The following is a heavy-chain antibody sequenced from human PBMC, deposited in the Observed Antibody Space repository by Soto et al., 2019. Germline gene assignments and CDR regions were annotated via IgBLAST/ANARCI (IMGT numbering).Heavy chain of an antibody. J-gene: IGHJ4*02. Sequence: QVQLVQSETEVKKPGSAVRVSCKASGGTFNTYAMNWVRQAPGQWLEWLGGILPMFDRPKYAQKFQGRVTITVDEPTTPAYMKMSSLRSDDTAVYYCTRSFGSVGVIGGFDYWGQETLVTVSS. D-gene: IGHD3-16*02. CDR2: ILPMFDRP. V-gene: IGHV1-69*01. CDR1: GGTFNTYA. CDR3: TRSFGSVGVIGGFDY.